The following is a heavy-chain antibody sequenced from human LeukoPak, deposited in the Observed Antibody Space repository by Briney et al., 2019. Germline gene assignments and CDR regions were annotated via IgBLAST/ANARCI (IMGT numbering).Heavy chain of an antibody. J-gene: IGHJ4*02. Sequence: SETLSLTCTVSGDSISSSSYYWDWIRQPPGKGLEWIGSIFYSGNTHYNPSLKSRVTISVDTSKNQFSLNLSSVTAADSAVYYCAGPNSSGWKPFDYWGQGTLVTVSS. CDR3: AGPNSSGWKPFDY. CDR1: GDSISSSSYY. V-gene: IGHV4-39*01. D-gene: IGHD6-19*01. CDR2: IFYSGNT.